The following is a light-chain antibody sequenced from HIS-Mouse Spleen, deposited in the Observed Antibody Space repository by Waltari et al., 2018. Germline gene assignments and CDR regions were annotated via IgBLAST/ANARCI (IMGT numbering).Light chain of an antibody. CDR3: QSADSSGTWV. V-gene: IGLV3-25*03. CDR1: ALPNQY. J-gene: IGLJ3*02. Sequence: SYELTQPPSVSVSPGQTARITCSGVALPNQYAYWYQQKPGQAPVLVINKDSERPSGIPERFSGSSSGTTVTLTISGVQAEDEADYYCQSADSSGTWVFGGGTKLTVL. CDR2: KDS.